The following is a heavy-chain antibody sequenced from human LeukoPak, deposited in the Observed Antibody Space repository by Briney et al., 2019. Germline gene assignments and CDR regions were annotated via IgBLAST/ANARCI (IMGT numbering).Heavy chain of an antibody. V-gene: IGHV1-18*01. D-gene: IGHD3-9*01. CDR3: ARAEDLLRYFDWLTD. CDR2: ISAYNGNT. CDR1: GYTFTSYG. J-gene: IGHJ4*02. Sequence: GASVKVSCKASGYTFTSYGISWVRQAPGQGLEWMGWISAYNGNTNYAQKLQGRVTMTRNTSISTAYMELSSLRSEDTAVYYCARAEDLLRYFDWLTDWGQGTLVTVSS.